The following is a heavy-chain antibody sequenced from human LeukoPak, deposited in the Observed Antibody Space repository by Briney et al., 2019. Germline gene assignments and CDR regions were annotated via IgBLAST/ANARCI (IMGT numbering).Heavy chain of an antibody. D-gene: IGHD5-12*01. V-gene: IGHV3-23*01. CDR3: AKEVVATIPPL. Sequence: PGGSLRLSCAASGFTLSNCAMTWVRQAPGKGLEWVSGIDTKGSRTYYADSVKGRFTISRDNSKNTLYLQMNSLRAEDTAVYYCAKEVVATIPPLWGQGTLVTVSS. J-gene: IGHJ4*02. CDR2: IDTKGSRT. CDR1: GFTLSNCA.